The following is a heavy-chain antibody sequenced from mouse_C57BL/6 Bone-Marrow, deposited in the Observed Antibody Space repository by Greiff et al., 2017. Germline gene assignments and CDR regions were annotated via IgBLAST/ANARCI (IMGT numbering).Heavy chain of an antibody. V-gene: IGHV1-81*01. J-gene: IGHJ2*01. Sequence: VQLQQSGAELARPGASVKLSCKASGYTFTSYGISWVKQRTGQGLEWIGEIYPRSGNTYYNGKFKGKATLTADKSSSTAYMELRSLTSEDSAVYFCASEDWLLRSYGDFWGKGTTLTVSS. CDR2: IYPRSGNT. D-gene: IGHD1-1*01. CDR3: ASEDWLLRSYGDF. CDR1: GYTFTSYG.